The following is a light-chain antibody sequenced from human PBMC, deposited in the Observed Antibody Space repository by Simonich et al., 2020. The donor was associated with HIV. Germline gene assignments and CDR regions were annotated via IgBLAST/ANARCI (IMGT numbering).Light chain of an antibody. CDR2: KAS. J-gene: IGKJ2*01. CDR3: QQTYSTPYT. CDR1: QGISNA. Sequence: AIQLTQSPSSLSASVGDTVTITCRASQGISNALTWYQQKPGKPPKLLIYKASSLESGVPSRFSGSGSGTDFTLTISSLQPEDFATYYCQQTYSTPYTFGRGTKLEIK. V-gene: IGKV1-13*02.